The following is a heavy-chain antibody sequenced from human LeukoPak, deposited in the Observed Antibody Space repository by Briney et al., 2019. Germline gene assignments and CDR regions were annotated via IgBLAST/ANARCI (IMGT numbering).Heavy chain of an antibody. CDR2: IYYSGST. CDR1: GGSISSSSYY. D-gene: IGHD3-3*01. J-gene: IGHJ6*03. CDR3: ARGSQTVLRKYYMDV. Sequence: SETLSLTCTVSGGSISSSSYYWGWIRQPPGKGLEWIGSIYYSGSTYYNPSRKSRVTISVDTSKNQFSLTLSSVTAADTAVYYCARGSQTVLRKYYMDVWGKGTTVTVSS. V-gene: IGHV4-39*01.